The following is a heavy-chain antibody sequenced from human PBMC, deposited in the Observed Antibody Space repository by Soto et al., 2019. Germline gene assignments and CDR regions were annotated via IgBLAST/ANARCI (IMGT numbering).Heavy chain of an antibody. Sequence: ESGGGVVQPGRSLRLSCAASGFTFSSYAMHWVRQAPGKGLEWVAVISYDGSNKYYADSVKGRFTISRDNSKNTLYLQMNSLRAADTAVYYCARSNDYDFWSGYYEFYWGQGTLVTVSS. CDR3: ARSNDYDFWSGYYEFY. CDR1: GFTFSSYA. D-gene: IGHD3-3*01. CDR2: ISYDGSNK. J-gene: IGHJ4*02. V-gene: IGHV3-30-3*01.